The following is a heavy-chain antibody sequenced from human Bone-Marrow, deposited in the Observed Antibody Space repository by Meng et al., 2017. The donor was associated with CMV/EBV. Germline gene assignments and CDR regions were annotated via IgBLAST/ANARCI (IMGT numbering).Heavy chain of an antibody. Sequence: QRVLSGAEVKERGASVKVSCKSSGYTFTGYYMHGVRQAPGQGLEWMGWINPNSGGTNYAQKFQGRVTMTRDTSISTAYMELSRLRSDDTAVYYCASGGGGYSYGSGYWGQGTLVTVSS. D-gene: IGHD5-18*01. CDR1: GYTFTGYY. V-gene: IGHV1-2*02. CDR3: ASGGGGYSYGSGY. CDR2: INPNSGGT. J-gene: IGHJ4*02.